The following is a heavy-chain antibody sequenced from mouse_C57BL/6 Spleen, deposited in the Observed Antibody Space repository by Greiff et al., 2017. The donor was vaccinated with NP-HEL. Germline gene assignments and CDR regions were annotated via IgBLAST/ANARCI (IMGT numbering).Heavy chain of an antibody. Sequence: EVQLQQSGPVLVKPGPSVKISCKASGYSFTGYFMNWVMQSHGKSLEWIGRINPYNGDTFYNQKFKGKATLTVDKSSSTAHMELRSLTSEDSAVYYCARALITTVSYFDYWGQGTTLTVSS. CDR3: ARALITTVSYFDY. CDR2: INPYNGDT. CDR1: GYSFTGYF. V-gene: IGHV1-20*01. D-gene: IGHD1-1*01. J-gene: IGHJ2*01.